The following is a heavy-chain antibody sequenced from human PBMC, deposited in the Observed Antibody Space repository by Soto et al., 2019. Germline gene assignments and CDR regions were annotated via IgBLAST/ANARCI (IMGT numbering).Heavy chain of an antibody. CDR1: GYTFTSYY. D-gene: IGHD2-21*02. CDR2: INPSGGST. Sequence: GASVKVSRKASGYTFTSYYMHWVRQAPGQGLEWMGIINPSGGSTSYAQKFQGRVTMTRDTSTSTVYMELSSLRSEDTAVYYCARGAYCGGDCYYYYYYYGMDVWGQGTTVTVSS. V-gene: IGHV1-46*01. CDR3: ARGAYCGGDCYYYYYYYGMDV. J-gene: IGHJ6*02.